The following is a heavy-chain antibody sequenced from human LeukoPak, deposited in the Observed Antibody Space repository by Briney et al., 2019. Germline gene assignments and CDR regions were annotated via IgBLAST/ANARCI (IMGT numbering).Heavy chain of an antibody. CDR2: INPNSGGT. J-gene: IGHJ6*02. CDR3: ARAEMATIIVYYYGMDV. Sequence: ASVKVSCKASGYTFTGYYMHWVRQAPGQGLEWMGWINPNSGGTNYAQKFRGRVTMTRDTSISTAYMELSRLRSDDTAVYYCARAEMATIIVYYYGMDVWGQGTTVTVSS. V-gene: IGHV1-2*02. CDR1: GYTFTGYY. D-gene: IGHD5-12*01.